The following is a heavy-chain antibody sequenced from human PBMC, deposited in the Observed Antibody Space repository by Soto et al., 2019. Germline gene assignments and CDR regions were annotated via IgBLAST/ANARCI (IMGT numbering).Heavy chain of an antibody. D-gene: IGHD2-15*01. CDR3: ARQGGDYYYGMDV. J-gene: IGHJ6*02. CDR2: IDPGDSNT. V-gene: IGHV5-10-1*01. CDR1: ENFFSTFW. Sequence: PGESLKISCTTSENFFSTFWISWVHEVPGKGLEGMRKIDPGDSNTTDSPSFQGHVTLSVDKAIGTAYLQWSSLKASDTAIYYCARQGGDYYYGMDVWGQGTAVTVSS.